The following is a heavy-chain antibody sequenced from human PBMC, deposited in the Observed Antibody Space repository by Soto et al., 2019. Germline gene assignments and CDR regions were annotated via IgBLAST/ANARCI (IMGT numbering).Heavy chain of an antibody. J-gene: IGHJ4*02. D-gene: IGHD6-6*01. CDR2: IYYSGST. CDR1: GGSISSSSYY. Sequence: ETLSLTCTVSGGSISSSSYYWGWIRQPPGKGLEWIGSIYYSGSTYYNPSLKSRVTISVDTSKNQFSLKLSSVTAADTAVYYCARRSIAAPGAYYFDYWGQGTLVTVSS. CDR3: ARRSIAAPGAYYFDY. V-gene: IGHV4-39*01.